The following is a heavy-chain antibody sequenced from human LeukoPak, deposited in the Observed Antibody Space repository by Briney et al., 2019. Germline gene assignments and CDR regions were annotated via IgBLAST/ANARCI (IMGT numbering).Heavy chain of an antibody. CDR3: ARGELLWFGEFTVYYYGMDV. D-gene: IGHD3-10*01. CDR1: GYTFTSYC. J-gene: IGHJ6*04. CDR2: ISAYNGNT. Sequence: ASVKVSCKASGYTFTSYCISWVRQAPGQGLEWMGWISAYNGNTNYAQKLQGRVTMTTDTSTSTAYMELRSLRSDDTAVYYCARGELLWFGEFTVYYYGMDVWGKGTTVTVSS. V-gene: IGHV1-18*04.